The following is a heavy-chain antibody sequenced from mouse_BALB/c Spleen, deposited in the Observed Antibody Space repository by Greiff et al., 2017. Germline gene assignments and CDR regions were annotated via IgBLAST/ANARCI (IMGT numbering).Heavy chain of an antibody. V-gene: IGHV5-17*02. Sequence: EVNLVESGGGLVQPGGSRKLSCAASGFTFSSFGMHWVRQAPEKGLEWVAYISSGSSTIYYADTVKGRFTISRDNPKNTLFLQMTSLRSEDTAMYYCARESNGNFDYWGQGTTLTVSS. CDR3: ARESNGNFDY. CDR2: ISSGSSTI. CDR1: GFTFSSFG. D-gene: IGHD2-1*01. J-gene: IGHJ2*01.